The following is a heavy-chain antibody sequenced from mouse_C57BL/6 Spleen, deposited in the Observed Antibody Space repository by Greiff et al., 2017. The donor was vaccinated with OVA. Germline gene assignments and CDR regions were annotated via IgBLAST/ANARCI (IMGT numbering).Heavy chain of an antibody. J-gene: IGHJ2*01. Sequence: VQLQQSGPELVKPGASVKISCKASGYAFSSSWMNWVKQRPGKGLEWIGRIYPGDGDTNYNGKFKGKATLTADQSSSTAYMQLSSLTSEDSAVYFCASRGYSNYEYWGQGTTLTVSS. V-gene: IGHV1-82*01. CDR1: GYAFSSSW. CDR3: ASRGYSNYEY. D-gene: IGHD2-5*01. CDR2: IYPGDGDT.